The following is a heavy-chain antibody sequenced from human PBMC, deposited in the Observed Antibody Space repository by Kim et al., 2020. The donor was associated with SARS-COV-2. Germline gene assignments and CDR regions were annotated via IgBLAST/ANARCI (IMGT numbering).Heavy chain of an antibody. V-gene: IGHV3-30*18. J-gene: IGHJ6*01. Sequence: GGSLRLSCAASGFTFSSYGMHWVRQAPGKGLEWVAVISYDGSNKYYADSVKGRFTISRDNSKNTLYLQMNILRAEDTAVYYCAKGGFYYYGSWCYDYGM. CDR3: AKGGFYYYGSWCYDYGM. CDR2: ISYDGSNK. CDR1: GFTFSSYG. D-gene: IGHD3-10*01.